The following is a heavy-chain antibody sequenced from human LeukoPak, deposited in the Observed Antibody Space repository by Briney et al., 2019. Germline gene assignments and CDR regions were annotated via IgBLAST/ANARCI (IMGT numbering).Heavy chain of an antibody. CDR3: ARQTGSGLFILP. D-gene: IGHD3/OR15-3a*01. Sequence: SEILSLTCTVSGGSISSSSYYWGWIRRPPGKGLEWIGSIYYSGSTYYNPSLKSRVTISVDTSKNQFSLRLTSVTAADTAVYYCARQTGSGLFILPGGQGTLVTVSS. CDR1: GGSISSSSYY. CDR2: IYYSGST. J-gene: IGHJ4*02. V-gene: IGHV4-39*01.